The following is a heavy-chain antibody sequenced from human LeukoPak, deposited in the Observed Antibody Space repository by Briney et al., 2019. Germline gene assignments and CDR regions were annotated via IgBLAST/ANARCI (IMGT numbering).Heavy chain of an antibody. Sequence: GSLRLSCAASGFTVSSNYMSWVRQAPGKGLEWVSVIYSGGSTYYADSVKGRFTISRDNSKNTLYLQMNSLRAEDTAVYYCAREEKNAYSFAFDIWGQGTMVTVSS. D-gene: IGHD5-18*01. CDR3: AREEKNAYSFAFDI. V-gene: IGHV3-53*01. CDR1: GFTVSSNY. J-gene: IGHJ3*02. CDR2: IYSGGST.